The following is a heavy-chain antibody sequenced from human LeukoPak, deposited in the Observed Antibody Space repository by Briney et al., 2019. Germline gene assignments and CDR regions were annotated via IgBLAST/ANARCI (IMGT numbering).Heavy chain of an antibody. V-gene: IGHV1-3*01. CDR3: ARVGGGYSYGYDAFDI. J-gene: IGHJ3*02. CDR1: GYTFTSYA. CDR2: INAGNGNT. Sequence: ASVKVSCKASGYTFTSYAMHWVRQAPGQRLEWTGWINAGNGNTKYSQKFQGRVTITRDTSASTAYMELSSLRSEDTAVYYCARVGGGYSYGYDAFDIWGRGTMVTVSS. D-gene: IGHD5-18*01.